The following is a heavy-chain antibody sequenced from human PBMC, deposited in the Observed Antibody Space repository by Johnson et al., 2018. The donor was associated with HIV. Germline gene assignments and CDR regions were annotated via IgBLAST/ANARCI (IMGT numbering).Heavy chain of an antibody. CDR2: ISSDGSGT. J-gene: IGHJ3*01. V-gene: IGHV3-74*02. CDR3: AKGTAMDM. Sequence: VQVVESGGGLIQPGGSLRLSCAASGFTVSSNYMSWVRQAPGKGLVWVSRISSDGSGTSYADSVKGRFTISRDNAKNSLYLQMNSLRAEDTAVYYCAKGTAMDMWGQGTMVTVSS. D-gene: IGHD5-18*01. CDR1: GFTVSSNY.